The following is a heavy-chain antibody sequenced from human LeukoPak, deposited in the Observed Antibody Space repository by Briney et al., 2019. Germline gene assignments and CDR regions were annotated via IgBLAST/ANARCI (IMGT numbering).Heavy chain of an antibody. D-gene: IGHD2-21*02. Sequence: ASVKVSCKASGYTFTGYYMHWVRQAPGQGLEWMGWINTNTGNPTYAQGFTGRFVFSLDTSVSTAYLQISSLKDEDAAIYYCARDRGLTAYCGGDCFETEYWGQGTLVTVSS. CDR2: INTNTGNP. V-gene: IGHV7-4-1*02. CDR3: ARDRGLTAYCGGDCFETEY. J-gene: IGHJ4*02. CDR1: GYTFTGYY.